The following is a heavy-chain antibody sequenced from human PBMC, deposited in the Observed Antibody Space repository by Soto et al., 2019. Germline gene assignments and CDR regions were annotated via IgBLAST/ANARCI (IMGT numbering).Heavy chain of an antibody. CDR2: IGTAGDT. CDR1: GFAFSSYD. J-gene: IGHJ6*02. CDR3: ARYCSGGSCPAPYGMDV. D-gene: IGHD2-15*01. V-gene: IGHV3-13*01. Sequence: SLRLSCAASGFAFSSYDIHWVRQATGKGLEWVSAIGTAGDTYYPGSVKGRFTISRENAKNSLYLQMNSLRAEDTAVYYCARYCSGGSCPAPYGMDVWGQGTTVTVSS.